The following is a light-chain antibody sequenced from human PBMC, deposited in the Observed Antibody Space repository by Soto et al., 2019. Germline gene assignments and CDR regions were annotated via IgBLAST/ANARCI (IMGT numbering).Light chain of an antibody. CDR1: SANIGSNY. Sequence: QSVLTQPPSVSAAPGQKVTISCSGSSANIGSNYVSWYQHLPGSAPKLVIYDSDKRPSEIPDRFSGSKSGTSATLDITGLQTGDEADYYCGAWDGSLSVVLFGGGTKDTVL. CDR2: DSD. CDR3: GAWDGSLSVVL. V-gene: IGLV1-51*01. J-gene: IGLJ2*01.